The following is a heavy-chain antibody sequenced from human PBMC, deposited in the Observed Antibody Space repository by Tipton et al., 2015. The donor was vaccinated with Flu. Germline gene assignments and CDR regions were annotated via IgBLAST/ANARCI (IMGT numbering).Heavy chain of an antibody. CDR2: INHSGAT. V-gene: IGHV4-34*01. CDR1: GGSFSGYY. D-gene: IGHD3-22*01. Sequence: GLVKPSETLSLTCAVYGGSFSGYYWSWIRQPPGKGLEWIGEINHSGATNYNPSLKSRVTISVDTSKNHFSLKLSSVTAADTALYYCAGAYYYDSNAYHYHYMDVWGKGTTVTVSS. CDR3: AGAYYYDSNAYHYHYMDV. J-gene: IGHJ6*03.